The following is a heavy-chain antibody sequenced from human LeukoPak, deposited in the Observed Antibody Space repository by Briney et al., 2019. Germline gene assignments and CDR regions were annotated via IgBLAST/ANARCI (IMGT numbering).Heavy chain of an antibody. Sequence: PSETLSLTCTVSGGSISSSGSYWGWIRQPPGKGLEWIGNIYYSGSTYYNPSLKSRVTIPVDTSKNQFSLKLSSVTAADTAVFYCARRGSYDTFDIWGQGTMVTVSS. CDR3: ARRGSYDTFDI. V-gene: IGHV4-39*01. CDR2: IYYSGST. J-gene: IGHJ3*02. D-gene: IGHD1-26*01. CDR1: GGSISSSGSY.